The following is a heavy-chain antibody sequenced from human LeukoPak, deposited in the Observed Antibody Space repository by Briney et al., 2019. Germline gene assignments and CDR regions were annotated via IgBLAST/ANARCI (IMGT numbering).Heavy chain of an antibody. CDR1: GGSFSGYY. CDR3: ARLIAAADDY. J-gene: IGHJ4*02. Sequence: SETLSLTCAVYGGSFSGYYWSWIRQPPGKGLEWIGSIYYSGSTYYNPSLKSRVTISVDTSKNQFSLKLSSVTAADTAVYYCARLIAAADDYWGQGTLVTVSS. D-gene: IGHD6-13*01. V-gene: IGHV4-34*01. CDR2: IYYSGST.